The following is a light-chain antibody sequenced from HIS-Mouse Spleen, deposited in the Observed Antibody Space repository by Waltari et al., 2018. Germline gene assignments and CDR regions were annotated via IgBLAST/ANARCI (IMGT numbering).Light chain of an antibody. Sequence: QSALTQPASVSGSPGQSITISCTGTSSDVGAYHYVSWYQQHPGKAPTLMIYDVSNRPSGVSNRFSGSKSGNTASLTISGLQAEDEADYYCSSYTSSSFNVVFGGGTKLTVL. V-gene: IGLV2-14*03. CDR1: SSDVGAYHY. J-gene: IGLJ2*01. CDR2: DVS. CDR3: SSYTSSSFNVV.